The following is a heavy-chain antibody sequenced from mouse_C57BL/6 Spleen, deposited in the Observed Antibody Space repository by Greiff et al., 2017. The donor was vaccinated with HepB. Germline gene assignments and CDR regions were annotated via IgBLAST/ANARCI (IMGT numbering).Heavy chain of an antibody. J-gene: IGHJ1*03. V-gene: IGHV1-81*01. Sequence: QVQLKESGAELARPGASVKLSCKASGYTFTSYGISWVKQRTGQGLEWIGEIYPRSGNTYYNEKFKGKATLTADKSSSTAYMELRSLTSEDSAVYFCAREGWRGGYFDVWGTGTTVTVSS. CDR3: AREGWRGGYFDV. CDR1: GYTFTSYG. D-gene: IGHD2-3*01. CDR2: IYPRSGNT.